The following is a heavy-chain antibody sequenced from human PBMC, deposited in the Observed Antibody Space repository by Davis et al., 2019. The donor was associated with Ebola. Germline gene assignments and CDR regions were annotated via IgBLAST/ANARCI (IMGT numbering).Heavy chain of an antibody. Sequence: PGGSLRLSCKGSGYSFTSYWISWVRQMPGKGLEWMGRIDPSDSYTNYSPSFQGHVTISADKSISTAYLQWSSLKASDTAMYYCAKYSSGWYDYYYGMDVWGQGTTVTVS. CDR3: AKYSSGWYDYYYGMDV. CDR1: GYSFTSYW. CDR2: IDPSDSYT. J-gene: IGHJ6*02. V-gene: IGHV5-10-1*01. D-gene: IGHD6-19*01.